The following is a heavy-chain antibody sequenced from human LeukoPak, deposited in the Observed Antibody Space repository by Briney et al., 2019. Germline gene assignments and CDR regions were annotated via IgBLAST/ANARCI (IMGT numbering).Heavy chain of an antibody. CDR1: GFTFSSYW. CDR2: INSDGSST. Sequence: GGSLRLSCAASGFTFSSYWMHWVRQAPGKGLVWVSHINSDGSSTNYADSVKGRFTISRDNAKNTLYLQMNSLRAEYTAVYYCARVFGQWLVSFDIWGQGTMVTVPS. V-gene: IGHV3-74*01. D-gene: IGHD6-19*01. J-gene: IGHJ3*02. CDR3: ARVFGQWLVSFDI.